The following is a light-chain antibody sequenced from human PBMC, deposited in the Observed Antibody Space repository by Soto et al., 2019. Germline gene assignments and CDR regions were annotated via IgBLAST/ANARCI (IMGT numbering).Light chain of an antibody. CDR2: AAS. J-gene: IGKJ1*01. CDR1: QSVSSYY. V-gene: IGKV3-20*01. Sequence: EIVLTQSPGTLSLSPGERATLSCRASQSVSSYYLAWYQQKPGQAPRLLIYAASSRATGIPDRFSGGGSGTDFTLTISRLEPEDFAVYYCQQCGSSPWTFGQGTK. CDR3: QQCGSSPWT.